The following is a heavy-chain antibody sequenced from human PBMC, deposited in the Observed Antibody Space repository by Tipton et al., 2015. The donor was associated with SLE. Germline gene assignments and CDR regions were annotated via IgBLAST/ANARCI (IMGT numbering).Heavy chain of an antibody. CDR1: GDSVNSNTFY. J-gene: IGHJ3*02. CDR3: AREASNNYGFDAFDI. CDR2: VCYSGKT. Sequence: TLSLTCNVSGDSVNSNTFYWGWIRQPPGKGLEWMATVCYSGKTYYTPSLKSRVTISVDTSKNQFSLKLTSVTAADTAIYYCAREASNNYGFDAFDIWGQGTLVTVSS. D-gene: IGHD5-18*01. V-gene: IGHV4-39*07.